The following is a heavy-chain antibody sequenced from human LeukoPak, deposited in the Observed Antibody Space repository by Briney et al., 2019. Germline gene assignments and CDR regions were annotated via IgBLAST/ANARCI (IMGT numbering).Heavy chain of an antibody. Sequence: PGGSLRLSCAASGFTFSSYSMNWVRQAPGKGLEWVSYISSSSSTIYYADSVKGRFTISRDNAKNSLYLQMNSLRAEDTAVYYCARDQGVVVPAAMYYYYMDVWGKGTTVTVSS. J-gene: IGHJ6*03. D-gene: IGHD2-2*01. CDR2: ISSSSSTI. CDR3: ARDQGVVVPAAMYYYYMDV. V-gene: IGHV3-48*01. CDR1: GFTFSSYS.